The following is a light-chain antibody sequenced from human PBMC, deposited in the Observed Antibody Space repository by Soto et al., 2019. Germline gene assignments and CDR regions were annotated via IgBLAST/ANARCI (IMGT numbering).Light chain of an antibody. CDR2: DVT. Sequence: QSALTQPASVSGSPGQSITISCTGTSSDLGSYDYVSWYQQHPGKAPKLMIYDVTNRPSGVSNRFSGSKSGGTASLTISGLQAEDEADYYCSSYTGSTPLVVFGGGTKLTVL. CDR3: SSYTGSTPLVV. V-gene: IGLV2-14*03. J-gene: IGLJ2*01. CDR1: SSDLGSYDY.